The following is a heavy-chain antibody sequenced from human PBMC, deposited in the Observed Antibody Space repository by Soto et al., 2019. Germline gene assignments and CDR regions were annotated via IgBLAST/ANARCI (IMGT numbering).Heavy chain of an antibody. CDR3: AKWGRDCSGGSCYYYYYGMDV. V-gene: IGHV1-8*01. CDR2: MNPNSGNT. CDR1: GYTFTSYD. D-gene: IGHD2-15*01. J-gene: IGHJ6*02. Sequence: QVQLVQSGAEVKKPGASVKVSCKASGYTFTSYDINWVRQATGQGLEWMGWMNPNSGNTGYAQKFQGRVTMTRNTSISTAYMELGSLRSEDTAVYYCAKWGRDCSGGSCYYYYYGMDVWGQGTTVTVSS.